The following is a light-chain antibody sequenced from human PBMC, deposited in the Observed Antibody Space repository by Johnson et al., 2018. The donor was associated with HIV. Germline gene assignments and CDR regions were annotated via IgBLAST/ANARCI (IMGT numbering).Light chain of an antibody. V-gene: IGLV1-51*01. Sequence: QSVLTQPPSVSAAPGQKVTISCSGSSSNIGNNYVSWYQQLPGTAPKLLIYDNNKRPSGIPDRFSGSKSGTSATLGITGLQTGDEADYYCGTWDSSLGVYGFGTGTEVTVL. CDR2: DNN. J-gene: IGLJ1*01. CDR3: GTWDSSLGVYG. CDR1: SSNIGNNY.